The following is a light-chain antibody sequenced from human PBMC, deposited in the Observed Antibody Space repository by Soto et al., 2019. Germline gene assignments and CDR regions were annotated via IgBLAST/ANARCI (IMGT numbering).Light chain of an antibody. V-gene: IGLV1-40*01. CDR3: QSYDSSLSVL. CDR1: SSNIGAGYD. CDR2: GNS. J-gene: IGLJ2*01. Sequence: QSVLTHPPSVSGAPGQRVTISCTGSSSNIGAGYDVHWYQQLPGTAPKLLIYGNSNRPSGAPDRFSGSKSGTSASLAITGLQAEDEADYYCQSYDSSLSVLFGGGTKLTVL.